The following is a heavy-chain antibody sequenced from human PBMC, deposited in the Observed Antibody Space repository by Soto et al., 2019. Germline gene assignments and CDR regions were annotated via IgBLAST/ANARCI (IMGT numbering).Heavy chain of an antibody. CDR3: ARTRGYSYGYWDY. D-gene: IGHD5-18*01. CDR2: IWYDGSNK. CDR1: GFTFSSYG. Sequence: QVQLVESGGGVVQPGRSLRLSCAASGFTFSSYGMHWVRQAPGKGLEWVAVIWYDGSNKYYADSVKGRFTISRDNSKNTLYLQMNSLRAEDTAVYYCARTRGYSYGYWDYWGQGTLVTVSS. J-gene: IGHJ4*02. V-gene: IGHV3-33*01.